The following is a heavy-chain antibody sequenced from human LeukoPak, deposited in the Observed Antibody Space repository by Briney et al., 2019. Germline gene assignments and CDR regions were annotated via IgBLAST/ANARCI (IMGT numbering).Heavy chain of an antibody. CDR3: ARGVVPAAIHFDN. Sequence: GASVKVSCKASGGTFSSYAISWVRQAPGQGLEWMGGIIPIFGTANYAQKFQGRVTITADESTSTAYMELSSLRSEDTAVYYWARGVVPAAIHFDNWGQGTLVTVSS. CDR1: GGTFSSYA. J-gene: IGHJ4*02. D-gene: IGHD2-2*01. CDR2: IIPIFGTA. V-gene: IGHV1-69*13.